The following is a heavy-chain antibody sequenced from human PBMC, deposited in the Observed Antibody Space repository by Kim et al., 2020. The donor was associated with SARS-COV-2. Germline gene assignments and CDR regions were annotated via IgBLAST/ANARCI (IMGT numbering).Heavy chain of an antibody. D-gene: IGHD1-1*01. CDR1: GGSISSYM. CDR2: IYDGGSVFASGKT. CDR3: GRGHFGTLVRL. J-gene: IGHJ2*01. V-gene: IGHV4-59*13. Sequence: SETLSLTCTVSGGSISSYMYNWIRQAPGKGLEWIGNIYDGGSVFASGKTNYNPSLQSRVTISLDRSKNQFSLKLTSVTAADTAVYYCGRGHFGTLVRLWG.